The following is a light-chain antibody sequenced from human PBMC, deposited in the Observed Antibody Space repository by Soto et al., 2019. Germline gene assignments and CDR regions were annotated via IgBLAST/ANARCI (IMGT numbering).Light chain of an antibody. CDR1: QSVSSD. CDR2: GAS. CDR3: HHFGSLPET. V-gene: IGKV3-15*01. Sequence: EIVMTQSPATLSVSPGERVTLSCRASQSVSSDLAWYQQKPGQAPRLLIYGASTRATGIPARFSGSGSGTEFTLTISSLQSEDFAVYYCHHFGSLPETFGQGTNVE. J-gene: IGKJ1*01.